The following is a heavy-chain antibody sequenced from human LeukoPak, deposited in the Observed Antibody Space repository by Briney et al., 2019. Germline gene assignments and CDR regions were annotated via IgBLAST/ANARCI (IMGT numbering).Heavy chain of an antibody. D-gene: IGHD2-15*01. Sequence: GGSLRLSCAASGFTFSSYAMSWVRQAPGKGLEWVSAISGSGGSTYYADSVKGRFTISRDNSKNTLYLQMNSLRAEDTAVYYCAKDSIVVVVAAMNYWGQGTLVTVSS. J-gene: IGHJ4*02. CDR2: ISGSGGST. CDR1: GFTFSSYA. CDR3: AKDSIVVVVAAMNY. V-gene: IGHV3-23*01.